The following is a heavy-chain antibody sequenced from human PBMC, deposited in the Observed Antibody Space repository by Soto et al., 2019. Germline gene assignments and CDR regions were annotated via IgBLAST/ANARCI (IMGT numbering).Heavy chain of an antibody. D-gene: IGHD3-16*01. CDR3: ARDFSKTTVGVVDS. Sequence: QVQLEESGGGLVKPGQSLRLSCATSGFIFSDYYMAWIRQAPGKGLEWIGYINNGGDIVHYSDAVRGRFRISSDNTKKSLYLQITSLRAEDTAIYYCARDFSKTTVGVVDSWGQGALVTVSS. J-gene: IGHJ4*02. CDR1: GFIFSDYY. V-gene: IGHV3-11*01. CDR2: INNGGDIV.